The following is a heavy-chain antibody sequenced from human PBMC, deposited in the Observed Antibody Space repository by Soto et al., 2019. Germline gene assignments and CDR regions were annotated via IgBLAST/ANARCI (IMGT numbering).Heavy chain of an antibody. CDR3: ARRRDYYDSSGYFTRAGNWFDP. D-gene: IGHD3-22*01. J-gene: IGHJ5*02. CDR2: IIPIFGTA. V-gene: IGHV1-69*01. Sequence: QVQLVQSGAEVKKPGSSVKVSCKASGGTFSSYAISWVRQAPGQGLEWMGGIIPIFGTANYAQKFQGRVTITADESTSTAYMELSSLRSEDTAVYYCARRRDYYDSSGYFTRAGNWFDPWGQGTLVTVSS. CDR1: GGTFSSYA.